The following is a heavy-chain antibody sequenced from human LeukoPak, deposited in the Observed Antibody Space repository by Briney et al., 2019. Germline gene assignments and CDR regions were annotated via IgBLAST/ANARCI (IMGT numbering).Heavy chain of an antibody. V-gene: IGHV4-59*01. CDR3: ARIPSSRHYYFDY. Sequence: PSETLSLTCTVSGGSISSYYWSWIRQPPGKGLEWIGYIYYSGSTNYNPSLKSRVTISVDTSKNQFSLKLSSVTAADTAVYYCARIPSSRHYYFDYWGQGTLVTVSS. CDR2: IYYSGST. CDR1: GGSISSYY. J-gene: IGHJ4*02. D-gene: IGHD6-13*01.